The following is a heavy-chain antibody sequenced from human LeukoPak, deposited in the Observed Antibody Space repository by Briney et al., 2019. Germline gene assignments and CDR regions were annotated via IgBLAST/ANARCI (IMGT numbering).Heavy chain of an antibody. D-gene: IGHD2-8*01. CDR1: GYTFTSNA. CDR3: ATNEIFDY. Sequence: ASVKVSCEASGYTFTSNAMNWVRQAPGQGVEWMGWINTNTGSPTYAQGFTGGVVFSLDSSVSSAYLQISSLKAEDTAVYYCATNEIFDYWGQGTLVTVSS. CDR2: INTNTGSP. J-gene: IGHJ4*02. V-gene: IGHV7-4-1*02.